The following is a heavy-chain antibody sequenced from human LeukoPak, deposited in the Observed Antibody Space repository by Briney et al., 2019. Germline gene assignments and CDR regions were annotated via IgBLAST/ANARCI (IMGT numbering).Heavy chain of an antibody. CDR2: IIPIFGTA. D-gene: IGHD1-20*01. CDR3: ARVTRYNSRILDY. Sequence: SVKVSCKASGGTFSSYAISWVRQAPGQGLERMGGIIPIFGTANYAQKFQGRVTITADESTSTAYMELSSLRSEDTAVYYCARVTRYNSRILDYWGQGTLVTVSS. CDR1: GGTFSSYA. V-gene: IGHV1-69*01. J-gene: IGHJ4*02.